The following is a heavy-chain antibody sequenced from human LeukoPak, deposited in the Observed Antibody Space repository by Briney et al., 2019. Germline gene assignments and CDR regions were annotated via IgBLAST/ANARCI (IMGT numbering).Heavy chain of an antibody. CDR1: GGTFSSYA. CDR3: ARDRDFWSGYLADP. J-gene: IGHJ5*02. Sequence: SVKVSCKASGGTFSSYAISWVRQAPGQGLEWMGRIIPILGIANYAQKFQGRVTITADKSTSTAYMELSSLRSEDTAVYYCARDRDFWSGYLADPWGQGTLVTVSS. CDR2: IIPILGIA. D-gene: IGHD3-3*01. V-gene: IGHV1-69*04.